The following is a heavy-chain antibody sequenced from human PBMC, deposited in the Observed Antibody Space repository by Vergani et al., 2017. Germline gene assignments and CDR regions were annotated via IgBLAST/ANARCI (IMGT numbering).Heavy chain of an antibody. CDR1: GYTFRNYG. CDR2: ISGQNFRT. Sequence: VQLVQSGAEVKKPGASVKVSCEGSGYTFRNYGISWVRQAPGKGLEWVSGISGQNFRTHYADSVKGRFTISRDDSKNTVYLQINSLRAEDTAIYYCVKEKIDLGSYFFDSWGHGILVTVSS. D-gene: IGHD2/OR15-2a*01. CDR3: VKEKIDLGSYFFDS. V-gene: IGHV3-23*04. J-gene: IGHJ4*03.